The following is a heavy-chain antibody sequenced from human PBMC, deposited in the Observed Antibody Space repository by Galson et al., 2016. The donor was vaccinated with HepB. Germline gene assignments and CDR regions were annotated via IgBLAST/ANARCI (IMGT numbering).Heavy chain of an antibody. V-gene: IGHV4-61*01. Sequence: ETLSLTCSVSGASLSSGNYYWTWIRQPPGKGLEWIGHRHSRGSSIYSPSLKSRVTISMDTSRNQFSLKLTSVTAADTAVYYCARAGGSSGWLTATINRFDPWGQGTLVTVSS. CDR2: RHSRGSS. J-gene: IGHJ5*02. CDR3: ARAGGSSGWLTATINRFDP. D-gene: IGHD6-19*01. CDR1: GASLSSGNYY.